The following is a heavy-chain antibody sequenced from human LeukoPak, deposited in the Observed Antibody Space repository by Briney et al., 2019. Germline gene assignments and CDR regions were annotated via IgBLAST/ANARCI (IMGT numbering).Heavy chain of an antibody. Sequence: PSETLSLTCAVSGGSFSGYYWNWIRQSPGKGLEWIGEINHSGSTHYNPSLKSRVTISVDTSQKQFSLRLTSVTAADTAVYYCARGRYLTTSGGAAAGFLDYWGQGSLVTVSS. V-gene: IGHV4-34*01. CDR3: ARGRYLTTSGGAAAGFLDY. J-gene: IGHJ4*02. D-gene: IGHD6-13*01. CDR1: GGSFSGYY. CDR2: INHSGST.